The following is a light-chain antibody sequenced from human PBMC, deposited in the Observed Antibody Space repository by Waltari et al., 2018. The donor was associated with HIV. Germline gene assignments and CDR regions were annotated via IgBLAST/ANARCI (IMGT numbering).Light chain of an antibody. CDR2: DAS. CDR1: QSVSSY. CDR3: QQRSNWSLVT. Sequence: EIVLTQSPATLSLSPGEGATLSCRASQSVSSYLAWYPQKPGQAPRLLIYDASNRATGIPARFSGSGSGTDFTLTISSLEPEDFAVYYCQQRSNWSLVTFGGGTKVEIK. J-gene: IGKJ4*01. V-gene: IGKV3-11*01.